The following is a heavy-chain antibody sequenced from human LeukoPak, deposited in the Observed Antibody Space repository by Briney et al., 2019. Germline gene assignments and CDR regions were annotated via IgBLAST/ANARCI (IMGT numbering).Heavy chain of an antibody. Sequence: GGSLRLSCEGSAFIFSGHWMNWVRQTPGKGLEWVASIKEDGSERQYVDSVKGRFSISRDNTKGSLFLQLNSLRAEDTAVYYCARMGESIQLWFQSDYWGQGTLVTVSS. V-gene: IGHV3-7*03. CDR1: AFIFSGHW. CDR3: ARMGESIQLWFQSDY. D-gene: IGHD5-18*01. CDR2: IKEDGSER. J-gene: IGHJ4*02.